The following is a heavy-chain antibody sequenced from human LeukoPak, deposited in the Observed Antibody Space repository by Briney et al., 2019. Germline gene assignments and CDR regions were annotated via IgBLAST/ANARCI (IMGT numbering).Heavy chain of an antibody. CDR2: IYYSGSS. V-gene: IGHV4-59*01. CDR1: GGSISRYD. J-gene: IGHJ4*02. CDR3: AGRLSGNSRDTGAYYRMSYFDY. D-gene: IGHD3-22*01. Sequence: SSETLSLTCTVSGGSISRYDWTWIRQPPGKGLEWIGYIYYSGSSNYNPSLKSRVTISVDTSKNQFSLKLSSVTAADTAVYYCAGRLSGNSRDTGAYYRMSYFDYWGQGALVTVSS.